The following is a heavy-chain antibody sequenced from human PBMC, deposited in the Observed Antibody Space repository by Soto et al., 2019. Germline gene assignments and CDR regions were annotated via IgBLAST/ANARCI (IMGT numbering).Heavy chain of an antibody. V-gene: IGHV4-59*12. D-gene: IGHD5-18*01. CDR2: IYYSGST. Sequence: PSETLSLTCTVSGGSISSYYWSWIRQPPGKGLEWIGDIYYSGSTNYNPSLKSRVTISVDTSKNQFSLKLSSVTAADTAVYYCARTAMLLSYNWFDPWGQGTLVTVSS. J-gene: IGHJ5*02. CDR1: GGSISSYY. CDR3: ARTAMLLSYNWFDP.